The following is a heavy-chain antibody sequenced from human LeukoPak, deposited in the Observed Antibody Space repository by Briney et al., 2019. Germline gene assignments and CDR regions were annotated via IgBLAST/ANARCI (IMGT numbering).Heavy chain of an antibody. D-gene: IGHD3-10*01. J-gene: IGHJ4*02. CDR2: ISSRSSYI. CDR1: GFTFSSYS. Sequence: GGSLRLSCAASGFTFSSYSMNWVRQAPGKGLEWVSPISSRSSYIYYADSVKGRFTISRDNAKNTLYLQMNSLRAEDTAVYYCARHLNYYLDYWGQGTLVTVSS. V-gene: IGHV3-21*01. CDR3: ARHLNYYLDY.